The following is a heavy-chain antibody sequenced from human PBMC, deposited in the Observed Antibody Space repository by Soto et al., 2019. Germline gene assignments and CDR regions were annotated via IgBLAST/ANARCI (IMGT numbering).Heavy chain of an antibody. V-gene: IGHV3-30*18. D-gene: IGHD4-17*01. CDR2: ISYDGSNK. CDR1: GFPFSSYF. Sequence: GGSLSLSCAASGFPFSSYFMHWVRQAPGKGLEWVAVISYDGSNKYYADSVKGRFTISRDNSKNTLYLQMNSLRAEDTAVYYCAKDPYGDSYYYYYYYMDVWGKGTTVTVSS. J-gene: IGHJ6*03. CDR3: AKDPYGDSYYYYYYYMDV.